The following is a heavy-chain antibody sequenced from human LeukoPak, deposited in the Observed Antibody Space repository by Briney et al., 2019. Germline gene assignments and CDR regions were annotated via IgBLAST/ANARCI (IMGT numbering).Heavy chain of an antibody. CDR1: GFTFSSYA. V-gene: IGHV3-23*01. D-gene: IGHD3-22*01. Sequence: GGSLRLSCAASGFTFSSYAMSWVRQAPGKGLEWVSAISGSGGSTYYADSVKGRFTISRDNAKNSLYLQMNSLRAEDTAVYYCARFGAPHTYYYDSSGYRHDAFDIWGQGTMVTVSS. J-gene: IGHJ3*02. CDR2: ISGSGGST. CDR3: ARFGAPHTYYYDSSGYRHDAFDI.